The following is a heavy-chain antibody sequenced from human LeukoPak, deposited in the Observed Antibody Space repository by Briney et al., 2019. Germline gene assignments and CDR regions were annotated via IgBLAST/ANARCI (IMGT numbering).Heavy chain of an antibody. D-gene: IGHD3-22*01. CDR2: IYAYTGNT. CDR1: GYRLSYYG. J-gene: IGHJ4*02. V-gene: IGHV1-18*01. Sequence: GASVKVSCKASGYRLSYYGISWVRQAPGQGLEWMGWIYAYTGNTNYAQKLQGRVTMTTDTSTSTAYMELRSLRSDDTAVYYCARAHPEYYDSSGYNPLDFWGQGTLVTVSS. CDR3: ARAHPEYYDSSGYNPLDF.